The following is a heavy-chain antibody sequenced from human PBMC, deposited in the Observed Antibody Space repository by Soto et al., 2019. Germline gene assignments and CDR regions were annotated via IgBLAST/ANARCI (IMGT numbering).Heavy chain of an antibody. V-gene: IGHV3-23*01. CDR1: GFPFSSRA. D-gene: IGHD2-15*01. Sequence: EVQLLESGGGLVQPGGSLRLSCAASGFPFSSRAMSWVRQAPGKGLEWVSAISGSGTITYYADSVKGRFTISRDTSKNTLYLQMNGLRADDTAVYYCSEWARYCSGADCRAWCQGTLVTVSS. J-gene: IGHJ5*02. CDR3: SEWARYCSGADCRA. CDR2: ISGSGTIT.